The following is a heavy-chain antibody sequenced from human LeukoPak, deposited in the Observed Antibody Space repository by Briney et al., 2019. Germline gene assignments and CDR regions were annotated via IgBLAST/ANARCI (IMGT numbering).Heavy chain of an antibody. CDR1: GFTFSSYA. V-gene: IGHV3-23*01. Sequence: GGSLRLSCAASGFTFSSYAMSWVRQAPGKGLEWVSAISGSGGSTYYADSVKGRFTISRDNSKNTLYLQMNSLRAEDTAVYYCAKDYESGDIVVVVAAFDYFDYWVQGTLVTVSS. J-gene: IGHJ4*02. D-gene: IGHD2-15*01. CDR3: AKDYESGDIVVVVAAFDYFDY. CDR2: ISGSGGST.